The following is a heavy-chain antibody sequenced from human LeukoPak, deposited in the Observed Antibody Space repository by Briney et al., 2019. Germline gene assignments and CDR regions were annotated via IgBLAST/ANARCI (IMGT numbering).Heavy chain of an antibody. V-gene: IGHV4-34*01. D-gene: IGHD3-3*01. Sequence: SETLSLTCAVYGGSFSGYYWSWIRQPPGKGLEWIGEINHSGSTNYNPSLKSRVTISVDTSKNQFSLKLSSVTAADTAVYYCARKAGFWSGYYWYYYMDVWGKGTTVTVSS. CDR2: INHSGST. CDR1: GGSFSGYY. J-gene: IGHJ6*03. CDR3: ARKAGFWSGYYWYYYMDV.